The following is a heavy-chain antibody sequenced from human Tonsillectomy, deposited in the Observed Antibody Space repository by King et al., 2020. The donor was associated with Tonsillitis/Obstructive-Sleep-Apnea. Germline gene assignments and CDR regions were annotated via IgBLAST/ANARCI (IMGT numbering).Heavy chain of an antibody. J-gene: IGHJ4*02. CDR1: GFTFSSYA. V-gene: IGHV3-30*04. D-gene: IGHD6-13*01. CDR3: ARDAGGVSSSWYFVRGGGYYFDY. Sequence: VQLVESGGGVVQPGRSLRVSCAASGFTFSSYAMHWVRQAPGKGLEWVAVISYDGSNKYYADSVKGRFTISRDNSKNTLYLQMNSLRAEDTAVYYCARDAGGVSSSWYFVRGGGYYFDYWGQGTLVTVSS. CDR2: ISYDGSNK.